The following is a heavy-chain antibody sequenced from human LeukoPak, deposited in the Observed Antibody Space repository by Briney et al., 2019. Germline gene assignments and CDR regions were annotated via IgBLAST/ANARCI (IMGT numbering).Heavy chain of an antibody. J-gene: IGHJ4*02. D-gene: IGHD3-22*01. CDR2: ISSVSSYT. CDR3: ARAGEYYYDSSGYF. Sequence: GGSLRLSCAASGFSFSSYSMNWVRQAPGKGLEWVSSISSVSSYTYYADSVKGRFTISRDNAKNSLYLQMSSLRAEDTAVYYCARAGEYYYDSSGYFWGQGTLVTVSS. V-gene: IGHV3-21*01. CDR1: GFSFSSYS.